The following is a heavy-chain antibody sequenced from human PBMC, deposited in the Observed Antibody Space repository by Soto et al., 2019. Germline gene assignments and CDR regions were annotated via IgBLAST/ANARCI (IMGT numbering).Heavy chain of an antibody. J-gene: IGHJ3*01. CDR3: AADSEGGSYYDAFDV. Sequence: SVKVSCKASGFTWSNSAVQWVRQARGQPPEWIGWIVIGSGNTNFAQKFKQRVAITKDMSTRTVYMELSSLRPEDTAVYYCAADSEGGSYYDAFDVWGQGTMVTVSS. CDR1: GFTWSNSA. CDR2: IVIGSGNT. V-gene: IGHV1-58*01. D-gene: IGHD3-10*01.